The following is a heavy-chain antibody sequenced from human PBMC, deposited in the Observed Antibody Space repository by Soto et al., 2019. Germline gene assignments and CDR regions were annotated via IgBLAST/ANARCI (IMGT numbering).Heavy chain of an antibody. CDR1: GYTFTSYG. CDR3: ARDPTYSGSPFDY. D-gene: IGHD1-26*01. J-gene: IGHJ4*02. CDR2: ISAYNGNT. Sequence: QVQLVQSGAEVKKPGASVKVSCKASGYTFTSYGISWVRQAPGQGLEWMGWISAYNGNTNYAQKLKGRVTMTTDTDTSTAYMELRSLISDDTAVYYCARDPTYSGSPFDYWGQGTLVTVSS. V-gene: IGHV1-18*04.